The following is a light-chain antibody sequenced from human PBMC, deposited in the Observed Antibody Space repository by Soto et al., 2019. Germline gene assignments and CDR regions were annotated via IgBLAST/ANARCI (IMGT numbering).Light chain of an antibody. Sequence: DIQLTQSPSFLSASVGDRVTITCRASQGISGYLAWFQQKPGRAPNLLIYGASTLQSGVPSRFSGSGSGTDFTLTISNLQPEDFATYYCQQLNAYPLTFGQGTRLEIK. CDR3: QQLNAYPLT. CDR1: QGISGY. CDR2: GAS. J-gene: IGKJ5*01. V-gene: IGKV1-9*01.